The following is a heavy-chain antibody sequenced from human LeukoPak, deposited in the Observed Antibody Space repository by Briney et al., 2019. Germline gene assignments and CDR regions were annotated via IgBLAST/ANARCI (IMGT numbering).Heavy chain of an antibody. Sequence: SETLSLTCTVSGGSMNNYYWSWIRQPPGKGLEWIGYIYYSGSTNYNPSLKSRVTISVDTSRNQFSLKLSSVTAADTAVYYCATDFWSGTNIIDYWGQGTLVTVSS. CDR1: GGSMNNYY. CDR2: IYYSGST. V-gene: IGHV4-59*08. CDR3: ATDFWSGTNIIDY. J-gene: IGHJ4*02. D-gene: IGHD3-3*01.